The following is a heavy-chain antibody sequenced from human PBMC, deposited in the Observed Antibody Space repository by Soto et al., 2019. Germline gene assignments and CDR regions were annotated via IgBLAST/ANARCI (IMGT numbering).Heavy chain of an antibody. CDR1: GYDFTTYW. CDR3: VRHSSKSIAARAPFDY. CDR2: IDPGESYT. D-gene: IGHD6-6*01. Sequence: GEALKISCKGSGYDFTTYWISWVRQLPGKDLEWMGRIDPGESYTYYSPSFRGHVIISADKSVSTAYLQWSSLRASDSAIYYCVRHSSKSIAARAPFDYWGQGTLVTVSS. V-gene: IGHV5-10-1*01. J-gene: IGHJ4*02.